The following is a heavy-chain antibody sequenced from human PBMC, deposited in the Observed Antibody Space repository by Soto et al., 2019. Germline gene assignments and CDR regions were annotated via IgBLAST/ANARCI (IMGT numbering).Heavy chain of an antibody. Sequence: QVPLVESGGGVVQPGRSLRLSCTASGFTFSNYGIHWVRQAPGKGLEWVAVIWPDGNNKYYPDSVKGRFTISRDNSKNRLYLQMTSLRAEDTAVYYCARAGIVATTQWGWFDPWGQGTLVTVSS. J-gene: IGHJ5*02. CDR3: ARAGIVATTQWGWFDP. CDR2: IWPDGNNK. V-gene: IGHV3-33*01. CDR1: GFTFSNYG. D-gene: IGHD1-26*01.